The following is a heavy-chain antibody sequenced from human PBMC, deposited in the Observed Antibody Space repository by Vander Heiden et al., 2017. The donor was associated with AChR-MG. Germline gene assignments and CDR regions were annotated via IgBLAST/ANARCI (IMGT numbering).Heavy chain of an antibody. Sequence: QVQLVESGGGVVQPGRSLRLSCAASGFTFSSYGMHWVRQAPGKGLEWVAVISYDGSNKYYADAVKGRFTISRDNSKNTLYLQMNSLRAEDTAVYYCANADGEPDDYWGQGTLVTVSS. CDR3: ANADGEPDDY. CDR2: ISYDGSNK. J-gene: IGHJ4*02. D-gene: IGHD4-17*01. CDR1: GFTFSSYG. V-gene: IGHV3-30*18.